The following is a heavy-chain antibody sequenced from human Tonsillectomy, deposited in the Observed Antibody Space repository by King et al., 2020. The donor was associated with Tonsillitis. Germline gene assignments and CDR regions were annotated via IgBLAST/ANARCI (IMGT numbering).Heavy chain of an antibody. V-gene: IGHV3-15*01. CDR1: GFTFRKAW. Sequence: VQLVEAGGGLVNPGGSLKLSCADSGFTFRKAWMSWVRQAPGKGLEWGGRIKSKNYGVTTHYAAPVKGRFTISRDDSKNTLYLQMNSLKTEDTGVYYCTSPIVVYTAFDYWGQGTLVTVSS. J-gene: IGHJ4*02. D-gene: IGHD3-22*01. CDR3: TSPIVVYTAFDY. CDR2: IKSKNYGVTT.